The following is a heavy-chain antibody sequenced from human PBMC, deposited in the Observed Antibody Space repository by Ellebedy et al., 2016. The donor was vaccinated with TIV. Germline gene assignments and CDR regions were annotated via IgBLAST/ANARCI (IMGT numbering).Heavy chain of an antibody. J-gene: IGHJ2*01. CDR3: ARANGGTHSYFDL. CDR2: IYYTGST. D-gene: IGHD2-8*01. V-gene: IGHV4-59*01. CDR1: GGSINTYS. Sequence: MPSETLSLTCTVSGGSINTYSWNWVRQPPGKGLEWLAYIYYTGSTNYNPSLRGRATISVDTSKNQFSLKLNSVTATDTAVYYCARANGGTHSYFDLWGRGTLVTVSS.